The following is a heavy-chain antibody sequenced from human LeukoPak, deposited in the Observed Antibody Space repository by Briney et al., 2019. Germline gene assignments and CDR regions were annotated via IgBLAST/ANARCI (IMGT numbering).Heavy chain of an antibody. CDR2: MNPNSGNT. D-gene: IGHD4-11*01. J-gene: IGHJ1*01. Sequence: ASVKVSCKASGYTFTSYDINWVRQATGQGLEWMGCMNPNSGNTGYAQKFQGRVTMTRNTSISTAYMELSSLRSEDTAVYYCARGYDYLYAEYFQHWGQGTLVTVSS. CDR1: GYTFTSYD. CDR3: ARGYDYLYAEYFQH. V-gene: IGHV1-8*01.